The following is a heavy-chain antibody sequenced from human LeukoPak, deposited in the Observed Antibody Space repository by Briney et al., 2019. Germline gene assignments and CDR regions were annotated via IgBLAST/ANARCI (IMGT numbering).Heavy chain of an antibody. CDR2: IKHDGGEK. V-gene: IGHV3-7*01. Sequence: GGSLRLSCAASGFIFSSYWMTWVRQAPGKGLEWVAKIKHDGGEKDYLDSVKGRFTISRDNAENSLYLQMNSLRVEDTAVYYCARGLAVVAATNDAFDIWGQGTMVTVSS. CDR3: ARGLAVVAATNDAFDI. CDR1: GFIFSSYW. D-gene: IGHD2-15*01. J-gene: IGHJ3*02.